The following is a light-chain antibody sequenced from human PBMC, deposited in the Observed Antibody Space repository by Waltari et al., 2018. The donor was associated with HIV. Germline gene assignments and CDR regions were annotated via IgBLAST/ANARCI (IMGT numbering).Light chain of an antibody. Sequence: QSVLTQPPSASGTPGQRVTISCSGSSSNIGSNYVYWYQQLPGTAPNLLLYMNNQRPAGVPDRLSGSKSGTSASLAISGLRSEDEADYYCAAWDGSLSVVVFGGGTKLTVL. CDR2: MNN. V-gene: IGLV1-47*01. CDR3: AAWDGSLSVVV. J-gene: IGLJ2*01. CDR1: SSNIGSNY.